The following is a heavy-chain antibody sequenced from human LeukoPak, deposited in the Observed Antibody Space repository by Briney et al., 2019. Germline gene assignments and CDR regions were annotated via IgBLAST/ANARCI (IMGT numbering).Heavy chain of an antibody. D-gene: IGHD3-16*01. CDR2: IYSGGST. CDR3: AREVGGSAFDI. J-gene: IGHJ3*02. V-gene: IGHV3-53*04. Sequence: PGGFLRLSCAASGFTVSSNYMSWVRQAPGKGLEWVSIIYSGGSTYYADSVKGRFTISRHNSKNTLYLQMNSLRAEDTAVYYCAREVGGSAFDIWGQGTMVTVSS. CDR1: GFTVSSNY.